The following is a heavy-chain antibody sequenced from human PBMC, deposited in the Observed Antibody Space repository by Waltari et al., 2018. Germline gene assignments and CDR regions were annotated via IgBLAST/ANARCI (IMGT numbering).Heavy chain of an antibody. CDR2: ISYSSSYI. CDR3: ARDHEYGGKADY. Sequence: EVQLVESGGGVVKPGGSLRLSRAASGFTLSSFNMNWVRPAPGKGLEWVSIISYSSSYIYYADSVKGRFTVSRDNAKNSLYLQMNSLRAEDTAVYYCARDHEYGGKADYWGQGTLVTVSS. D-gene: IGHD4-17*01. V-gene: IGHV3-21*01. J-gene: IGHJ4*02. CDR1: GFTLSSFN.